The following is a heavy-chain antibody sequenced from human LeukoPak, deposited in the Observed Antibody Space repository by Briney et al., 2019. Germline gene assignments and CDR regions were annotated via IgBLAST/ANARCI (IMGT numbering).Heavy chain of an antibody. D-gene: IGHD3-16*01. Sequence: GGSLRLSCAVSGFIFSSFGMNWVRQAPGKGLEWVSYISSGSNSIYYADSVKGRFTISRDNAKNSLYLQMNSLGAEDTAVYYCARDPYGGAPGWFDPWGQGTLVTVSS. V-gene: IGHV3-48*04. CDR3: ARDPYGGAPGWFDP. CDR1: GFIFSSFG. CDR2: ISSGSNSI. J-gene: IGHJ5*02.